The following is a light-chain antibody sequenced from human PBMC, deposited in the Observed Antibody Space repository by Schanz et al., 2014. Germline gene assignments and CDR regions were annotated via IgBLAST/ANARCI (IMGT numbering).Light chain of an antibody. CDR3: SSYTSSGVV. V-gene: IGLV2-14*02. CDR1: SSDVGSYNL. CDR2: EGS. J-gene: IGLJ2*01. Sequence: QSALTQPASVSGSPGQSITISCTGTSSDVGSYNLVSWYQQHPGKAPKLMIYEGSKRPSGVSNRFSGSKSGNTASLTISGLQAEDEADYYCSSYTSSGVVFGGGTKVTVL.